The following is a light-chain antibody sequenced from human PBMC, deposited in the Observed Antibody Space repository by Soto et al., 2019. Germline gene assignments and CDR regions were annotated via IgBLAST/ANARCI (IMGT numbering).Light chain of an antibody. CDR3: QQFGSSIPHT. V-gene: IGKV3-20*01. CDR2: GAS. CDR1: QVIGSRY. J-gene: IGKJ2*01. Sequence: EIVMTQSPGTLSLSPGERATISCRASQVIGSRYLAWYHQKSGQAPRLLIYGASSRATGIPDGFSGSGSGTDFTLTISRLETEDFGVYYCQQFGSSIPHTFGQGTKLEIK.